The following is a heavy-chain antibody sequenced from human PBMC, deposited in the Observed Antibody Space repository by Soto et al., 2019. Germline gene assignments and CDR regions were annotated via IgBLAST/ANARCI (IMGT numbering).Heavy chain of an antibody. CDR3: PLVHDRNYIPQV. V-gene: IGHV3-74*03. CDR1: GVTFTHYR. Sequence: VVALRLSCAASGVTFTHYRIHWVRQPPGQGLEWVGRINSDGARIEYGDSVKGRFTISRDNAHNMVFLQMNSLTDEDSGVYAFPLVHDRNYIPQVWGQAILVT. J-gene: IGHJ4*02. CDR2: INSDGARI. D-gene: IGHD3-10*01.